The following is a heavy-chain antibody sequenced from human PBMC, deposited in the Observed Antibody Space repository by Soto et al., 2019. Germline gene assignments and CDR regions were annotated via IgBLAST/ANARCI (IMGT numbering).Heavy chain of an antibody. CDR3: ARVHSSSYHYFDF. D-gene: IGHD6-13*01. V-gene: IGHV4-39*01. J-gene: IGHJ4*02. Sequence: SETLYLSCAVCGGSISSSRYDWGWIRQTPGKGLEWIGSIYYSGSTYYNPSLKSRGTISVDTSKNQFSPKLISLRAEDTAVYYCARVHSSSYHYFDFWGQGTLVTVSS. CDR2: IYYSGST. CDR1: GGSISSSRYD.